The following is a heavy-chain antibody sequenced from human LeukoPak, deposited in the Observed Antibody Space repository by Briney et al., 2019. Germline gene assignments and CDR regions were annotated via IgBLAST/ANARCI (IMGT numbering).Heavy chain of an antibody. CDR2: INHSGST. J-gene: IGHJ4*02. Sequence: PSETLSLTCAVYGGSFSGYYWSWIRQPPGKGLEWIGEINHSGSTNYNPSLKSRVTISVDTSKNQFSLKLGSVTAADTAVYYCAVYYDILTGYHVSDYWGQGTLVTVSS. CDR3: AVYYDILTGYHVSDY. V-gene: IGHV4-34*01. CDR1: GGSFSGYY. D-gene: IGHD3-9*01.